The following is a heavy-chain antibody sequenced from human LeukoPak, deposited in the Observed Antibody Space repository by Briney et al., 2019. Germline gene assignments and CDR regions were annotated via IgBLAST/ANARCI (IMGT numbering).Heavy chain of an antibody. J-gene: IGHJ4*02. D-gene: IGHD2-8*02. CDR3: ASEDTGSFDY. CDR1: GGSLSSGGYS. Sequence: SQTLSLTCAVSGGSLSSGGYSWSWIRQPPGTGLEWIGYTYHSGSTYYNPSLKSRVTISVDRSKNQFSLKLSSVTAADTAVYYCASEDTGSFDYWGQGTLVTVSS. V-gene: IGHV4-30-2*01. CDR2: TYHSGST.